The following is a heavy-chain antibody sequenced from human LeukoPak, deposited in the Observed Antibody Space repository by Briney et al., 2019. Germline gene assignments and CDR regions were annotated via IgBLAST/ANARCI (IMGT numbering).Heavy chain of an antibody. J-gene: IGHJ6*02. CDR3: AKDMDYYYYYGMDV. D-gene: IGHD3-10*01. V-gene: IGHV3-74*01. CDR2: INTDGSTT. CDR1: GFTFSSYW. Sequence: AGGSLRLSCVASGFTFSSYWMHWVRQAPGKGLVWVSRINTDGSTTSYADSVEGRFTISRDNAKNSLYLQMNSLRAEDTALYYCAKDMDYYYYYGMDVWGQGTTVTVSS.